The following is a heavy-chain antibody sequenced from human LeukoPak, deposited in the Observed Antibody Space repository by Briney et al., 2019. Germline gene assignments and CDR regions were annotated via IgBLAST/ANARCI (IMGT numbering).Heavy chain of an antibody. D-gene: IGHD6-19*01. Sequence: GGSLRLSCAAAGFTFSTYIVSWVRQAPGKGLEWVAYISSDSSKKFYADSVKGRFTTSRDNAKNSVYLQMNSLRTEDTAVYYCAKIKSDSIGWYAFDGWGQGTLVTVSS. CDR1: GFTFSTYI. J-gene: IGHJ4*02. CDR2: ISSDSSKK. CDR3: AKIKSDSIGWYAFDG. V-gene: IGHV3-48*04.